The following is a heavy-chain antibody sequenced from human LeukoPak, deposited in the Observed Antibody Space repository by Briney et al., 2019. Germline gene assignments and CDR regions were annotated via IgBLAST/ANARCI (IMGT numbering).Heavy chain of an antibody. CDR2: IYSGGST. CDR1: GFTVSSNY. CDR3: ARDLHYCGGDCYRYYYYGMDV. Sequence: GGSLRLSCAASGFTVSSNYMSWVRQAPGKGLEWVSVIYSGGSTYYADSVKGRFTISRDNSKNTLYLQMNSLRAEDTAVYYCARDLHYCGGDCYRYYYYGMDVWGQGTTVTVSS. D-gene: IGHD2-21*02. V-gene: IGHV3-53*01. J-gene: IGHJ6*02.